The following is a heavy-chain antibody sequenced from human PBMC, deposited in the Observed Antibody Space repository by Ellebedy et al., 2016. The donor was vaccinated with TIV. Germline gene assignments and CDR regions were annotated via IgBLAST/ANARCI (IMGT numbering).Heavy chain of an antibody. V-gene: IGHV1-69*06. D-gene: IGHD3-9*01. CDR3: AREGVLRYFDWLLYQRKRSWFDP. Sequence: KISCAASGGTFSSYAISWVRQAPGQGLEWMGGIIHIFGTANYAQKFQGRVTITADKSTSTAYMELSSLRSEDTAVYYCAREGVLRYFDWLLYQRKRSWFDPWGQGTLVTVSS. J-gene: IGHJ5*02. CDR1: GGTFSSYA. CDR2: IIHIFGTA.